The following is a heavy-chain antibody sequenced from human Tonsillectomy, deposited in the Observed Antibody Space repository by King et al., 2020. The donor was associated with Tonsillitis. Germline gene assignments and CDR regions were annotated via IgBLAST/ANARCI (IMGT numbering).Heavy chain of an antibody. Sequence: QLQESGPGLVKPSETLSLTCTVSGGSISSYYWSWFRQPPGKGLEWIGYIYYSGSTNYNPSLKSRVTISVDTSKNQFSLQLSSVTAADTAVYYCARDKGYCYEGDYYGMDVWGQGTTVTVSS. V-gene: IGHV4-59*01. J-gene: IGHJ6*02. CDR2: IYYSGST. D-gene: IGHD5-18*01. CDR1: GGSISSYY. CDR3: ARDKGYCYEGDYYGMDV.